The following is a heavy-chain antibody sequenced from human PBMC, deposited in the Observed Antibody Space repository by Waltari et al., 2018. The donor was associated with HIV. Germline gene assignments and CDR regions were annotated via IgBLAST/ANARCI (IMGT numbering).Heavy chain of an antibody. Sequence: QVQLQESGPGLVKPSETLSLTCTSSGGSIRTYSWNWIRQPAGKGLEWIGRIYSSGSTDYNPSVKSPVTMSVDTSKNQFSLKLTSVTAADTAVYYCARGYYDSSGYFNYFDYWGRGTLVTVSS. V-gene: IGHV4-4*07. CDR3: ARGYYDSSGYFNYFDY. CDR1: GGSIRTYS. CDR2: IYSSGST. J-gene: IGHJ4*02. D-gene: IGHD3-22*01.